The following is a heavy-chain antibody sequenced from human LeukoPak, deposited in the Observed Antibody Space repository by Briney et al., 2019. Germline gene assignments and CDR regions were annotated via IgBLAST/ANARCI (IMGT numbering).Heavy chain of an antibody. Sequence: SETLSLTCTVSGGSISTYYWSWIRQPPGKGLEWIGYIYNSGSTNYNPSLKSRVTISVDTSKNQFSLKLSSVTAADTAVYYCARERPAAPYTSGRDGGPFDYWGQGTLVTVSS. CDR2: IYNSGST. CDR3: ARERPAAPYTSGRDGGPFDY. V-gene: IGHV4-4*08. D-gene: IGHD6-19*01. J-gene: IGHJ4*02. CDR1: GGSISTYY.